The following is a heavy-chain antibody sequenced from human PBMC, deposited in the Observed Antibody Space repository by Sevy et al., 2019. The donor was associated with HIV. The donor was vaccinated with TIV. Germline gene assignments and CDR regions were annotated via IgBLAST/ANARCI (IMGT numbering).Heavy chain of an antibody. J-gene: IGHJ4*02. D-gene: IGHD1-26*01. Sequence: GESLKISCAASEFTVSSSYMSWVRQAPGKGLEWVSILYSGGSTYYAASVKGRFAVSRDNSKNTLYLQMNSLRAEDTAVYYGARAGTGSYRAYFDYWGQGTLVTVSS. CDR3: ARAGTGSYRAYFDY. CDR2: LYSGGST. CDR1: EFTVSSSY. V-gene: IGHV3-53*01.